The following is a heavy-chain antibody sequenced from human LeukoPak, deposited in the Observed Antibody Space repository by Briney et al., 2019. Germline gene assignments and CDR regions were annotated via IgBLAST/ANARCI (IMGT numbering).Heavy chain of an antibody. V-gene: IGHV3-23*01. CDR1: GFTLSNYA. J-gene: IGHJ4*02. Sequence: WGTLRLSCSMSGFTLSNYAMSWVRQAQATGLELVSIVSGGGGSTDYTDPVKGRFTISRDNSKNTLYLQMNSLGAEDTAVYYCAKGHRYCTSGNCNSAVDYWGQGTLVTVSS. D-gene: IGHD2-15*01. CDR2: VSGGGGST. CDR3: AKGHRYCTSGNCNSAVDY.